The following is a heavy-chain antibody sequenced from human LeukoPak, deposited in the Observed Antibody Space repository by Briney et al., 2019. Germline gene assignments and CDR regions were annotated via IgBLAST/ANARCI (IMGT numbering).Heavy chain of an antibody. CDR1: GYTFTSYD. V-gene: IGHV1-8*01. CDR2: MNPNSGNT. D-gene: IGHD3-10*01. J-gene: IGHJ6*02. CDR3: ARGSAGGVLLWFGESPRYYYGMDV. Sequence: HWASVKVSCKASGYTFTSYDINWVRQATGQGLEWMGWMNPNSGNTGYAQKFQGRVTMTRNTSISTAYMELSSLRSEDTAVYYCARGSAGGVLLWFGESPRYYYGMDVWGQGTTVTVSS.